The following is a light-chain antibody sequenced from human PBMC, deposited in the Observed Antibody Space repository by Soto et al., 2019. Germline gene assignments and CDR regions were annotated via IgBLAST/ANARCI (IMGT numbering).Light chain of an antibody. J-gene: IGKJ5*01. CDR1: QSAGSL. V-gene: IGKV3-15*01. CDR2: GAY. Sequence: EILLTQSPATPSWSPGAGATLSRRASQSAGSLLAWYQQKSGQAPRLLIYGAYTRAAGLTDRFSGSGSETDFTLTISSLQSEDFAVYYCQQYNKWPITVGQGTRLEIK. CDR3: QQYNKWPIT.